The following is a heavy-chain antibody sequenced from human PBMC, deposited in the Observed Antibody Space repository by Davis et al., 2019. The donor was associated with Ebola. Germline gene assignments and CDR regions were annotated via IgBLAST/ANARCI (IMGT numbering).Heavy chain of an antibody. Sequence: GESLKISCAASGFTFSSYWMNWVRQAPGKGLEWVANIIQDGSDKCYVDSVKGRFTISGDNAKNSLYLQMNSLRVDDTAVYYCATHQTSAAWNYFDHWGQGTLVTVSS. V-gene: IGHV3-7*01. J-gene: IGHJ4*02. D-gene: IGHD2-2*01. CDR1: GFTFSSYW. CDR2: IIQDGSDK. CDR3: ATHQTSAAWNYFDH.